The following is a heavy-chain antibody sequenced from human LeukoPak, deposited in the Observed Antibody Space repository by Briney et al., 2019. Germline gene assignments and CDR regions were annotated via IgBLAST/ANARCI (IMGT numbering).Heavy chain of an antibody. J-gene: IGHJ4*02. CDR1: GYTFTSYG. D-gene: IGHD3-22*01. CDR3: ARGVETYYYDSSGYSLGY. V-gene: IGHV1-18*01. CDR2: ISAYNGNT. Sequence: ASVKVSCKASGYTFTSYGISWVRQAPGQGLEWMGWISAYNGNTNYAQKLQGRVTMTTDTSTSTAYMELRSLRSDDTAVYYCARGVETYYYDSSGYSLGYWGQGTLVTVSS.